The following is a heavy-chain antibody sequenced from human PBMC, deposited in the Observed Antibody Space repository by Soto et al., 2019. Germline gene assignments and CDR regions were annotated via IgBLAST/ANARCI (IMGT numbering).Heavy chain of an antibody. J-gene: IGHJ6*02. CDR3: ARDFVRGGYDVIYYYYGMDV. D-gene: IGHD5-12*01. V-gene: IGHV3-33*01. CDR1: GFTFSSYG. Sequence: PGGSLRLSCAASGFTFSSYGMHWVRQAPGKGLEWVAVIWYDGSNKYYADSVKGRFTISRDNSKNTLYLQMNSLRAEDTAVYYCARDFVRGGYDVIYYYYGMDVWGQGTTVTVSS. CDR2: IWYDGSNK.